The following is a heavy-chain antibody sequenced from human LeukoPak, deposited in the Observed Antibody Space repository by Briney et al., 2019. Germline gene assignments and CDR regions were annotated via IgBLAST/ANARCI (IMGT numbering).Heavy chain of an antibody. V-gene: IGHV3-66*01. J-gene: IGHJ6*02. CDR3: ARDPATGATQFYGGKSYYYSGLDV. CDR2: IYSGGST. CDR1: GFTVSGNY. Sequence: GGSLRLSRAASGFTVSGNYMTWVRQAPGKGLECVSIIYSGGSTYYADSVKGRFTISRDTSKNTVFLQMMSLRVEDTAVYYCARDPATGATQFYGGKSYYYSGLDVWGQGTPVSVSS. D-gene: IGHD1-1*01.